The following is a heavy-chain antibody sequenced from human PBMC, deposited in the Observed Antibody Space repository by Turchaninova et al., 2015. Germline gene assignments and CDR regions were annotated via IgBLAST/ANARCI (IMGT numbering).Heavy chain of an antibody. D-gene: IGHD3-3*01. CDR3: ARDGGTWQLDS. V-gene: IGHV1-18*04. Sequence: QGQLVQSGAEVKKPRASVKVSCKPFRYTFTTYGFPWVRQDPGQWLAWMGFIGPYNGETSSAQNLQGRVTLTTDRSTSTADMELRGLRSDDTAVYYCARDGGTWQLDSWGQGTLLTVSS. J-gene: IGHJ4*02. CDR2: IGPYNGET. CDR1: RYTFTTYG.